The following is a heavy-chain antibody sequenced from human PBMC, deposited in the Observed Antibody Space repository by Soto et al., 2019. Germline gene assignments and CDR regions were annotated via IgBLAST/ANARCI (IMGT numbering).Heavy chain of an antibody. J-gene: IGHJ6*03. CDR2: ISGSGGST. CDR3: AKVGVPYYCYYMDV. CDR1: GFTFSSYA. V-gene: IGHV3-23*01. Sequence: GGSLRLSCAASGFTFSSYAMILVRQAPGKGLEWVSAISGSGGSTYYADSVKGRFTISRDNSKNTLYLQMNSLRAEDTAVYYCAKVGVPYYCYYMDVWGKGTTVTVSS. D-gene: IGHD6-6*01.